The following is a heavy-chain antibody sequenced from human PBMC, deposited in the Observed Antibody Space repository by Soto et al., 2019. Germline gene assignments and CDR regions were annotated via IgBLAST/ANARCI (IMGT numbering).Heavy chain of an antibody. Sequence: ASVKISCKASGYTFTGYYMHWVRQAPGQGLEWMGWINPNSGGTNYAQKFQGRVTMTRDTSISTAYMELSRLRSDDTAVYYCARGQTGYHLLFDCWGRGTLVTVSS. V-gene: IGHV1-2*02. D-gene: IGHD3-9*01. J-gene: IGHJ4*02. CDR1: GYTFTGYY. CDR3: ARGQTGYHLLFDC. CDR2: INPNSGGT.